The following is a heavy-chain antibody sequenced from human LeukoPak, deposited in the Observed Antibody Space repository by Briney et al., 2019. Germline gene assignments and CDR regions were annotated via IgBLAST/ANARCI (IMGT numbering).Heavy chain of an antibody. V-gene: IGHV4-59*08. CDR2: IYYSGRT. D-gene: IGHD5-18*01. J-gene: IGHJ3*02. Sequence: SETLSLTCTVSGGSISSYYWSWIRQPPGKGLEWIGYIYYSGRTNYNPSLKSRVTLSVDTPKNQFSLRLSSVTAADTAVYYCALGYSYGFDIWGQGTMVTVSS. CDR1: GGSISSYY. CDR3: ALGYSYGFDI.